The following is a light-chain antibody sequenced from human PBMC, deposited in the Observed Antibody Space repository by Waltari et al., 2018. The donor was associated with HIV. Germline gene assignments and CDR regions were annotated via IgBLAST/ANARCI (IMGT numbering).Light chain of an antibody. J-gene: IGKJ3*01. CDR2: GAS. CDR3: QQYNNWPPFT. CDR1: QSVSSN. Sequence: EIVMTQSPATLSVSPGDRATLACRASQSVSSNLAWYQQKPGQAPRLLINGASTRAPGIPARFSGSGSGTEFTLTISSLQSEDFAVYYCQQYNNWPPFTFGPGTRVEIK. V-gene: IGKV3-15*01.